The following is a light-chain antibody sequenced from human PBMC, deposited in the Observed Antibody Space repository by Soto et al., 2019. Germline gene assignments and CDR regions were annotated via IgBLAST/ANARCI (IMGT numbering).Light chain of an antibody. Sequence: QSALTQPASVSGSPGQSITISCTGTSSDVGAYNYVSWYQQHPGKAPKLMIYDVSNRPSGVSNRFSGSKSGNTASLTISGLQTEDEADYYCSSYTRYSTRVFGGGTKLTVL. CDR1: SSDVGAYNY. J-gene: IGLJ2*01. CDR3: SSYTRYSTRV. V-gene: IGLV2-14*01. CDR2: DVS.